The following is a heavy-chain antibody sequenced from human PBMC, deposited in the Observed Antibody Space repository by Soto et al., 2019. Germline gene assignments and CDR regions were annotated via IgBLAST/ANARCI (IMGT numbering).Heavy chain of an antibody. Sequence: GASVKVSCKASGGTFSSYAISWVRQAPGQGLEWMGGIIPIFGTANYAQKFQGRVTITADESTSTAYMELSSLRSEDTAVYYCARRYTEAYCGGDCYSLDYWGQGTLVTVSS. CDR2: IIPIFGTA. CDR3: ARRYTEAYCGGDCYSLDY. J-gene: IGHJ4*02. D-gene: IGHD2-21*02. V-gene: IGHV1-69*13. CDR1: GGTFSSYA.